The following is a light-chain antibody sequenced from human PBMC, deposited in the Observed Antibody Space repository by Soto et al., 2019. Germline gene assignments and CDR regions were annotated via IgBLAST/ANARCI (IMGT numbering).Light chain of an antibody. CDR3: QQSYSAPQT. CDR1: QGISSY. Sequence: IQMTKSPSSLSASVGDRVTITCRASQGISSYLSWYQQKPGKAPKLLIYAASSLQSGVPSRFSGSGSGTDFTLTISSLQPEDFATYYCQQSYSAPQTFGQGTKVEIK. CDR2: AAS. J-gene: IGKJ1*01. V-gene: IGKV1-39*01.